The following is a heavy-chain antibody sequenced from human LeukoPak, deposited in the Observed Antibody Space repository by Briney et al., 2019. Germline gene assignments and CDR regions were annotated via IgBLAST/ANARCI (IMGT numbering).Heavy chain of an antibody. CDR3: ARLTVTKYDY. CDR1: GFAFSSCW. CDR2: IKQDGSEK. D-gene: IGHD4-17*01. J-gene: IGHJ4*02. V-gene: IGHV3-7*02. Sequence: AGGSLRLSCAASGFAFSSCWMSWVRQAPEKGLEWVASIKQDGSEKYYVDSVKGRFTISRDNAKNSLYLQMNSLRAEDTAVYSCARLTVTKYDYWGQGTLVTVSS.